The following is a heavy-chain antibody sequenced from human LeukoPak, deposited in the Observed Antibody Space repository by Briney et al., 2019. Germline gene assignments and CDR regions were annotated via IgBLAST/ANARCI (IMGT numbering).Heavy chain of an antibody. CDR1: GFTVSSNY. CDR2: IAGGDDR. Sequence: GGSLRLSCAASGFTVSSNYMSWVRQAPGKGLEWVAGIAGGDDRFYADSVKGRFSISRDNSKNTVDLQMNSLRVEDTAVYYCAKDYVSGDGYWDFDYWGQETLVTVSS. D-gene: IGHD5-24*01. V-gene: IGHV3-53*01. J-gene: IGHJ4*02. CDR3: AKDYVSGDGYWDFDY.